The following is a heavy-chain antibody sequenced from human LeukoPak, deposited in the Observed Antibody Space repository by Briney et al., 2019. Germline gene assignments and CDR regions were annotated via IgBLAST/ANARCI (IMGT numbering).Heavy chain of an antibody. D-gene: IGHD3-10*01. CDR1: GFTFSSDW. Sequence: GGSLRLSCAASGFTFSSDWMNWVRQAPGKGLEWVANINKDGSEKYYVDSVKGRFTISRDNAKNSLYLQMNSLRAEDTAVYYCARDPDIVRGVSFDYWGQGTLVTVSS. CDR2: INKDGSEK. CDR3: ARDPDIVRGVSFDY. J-gene: IGHJ4*02. V-gene: IGHV3-7*01.